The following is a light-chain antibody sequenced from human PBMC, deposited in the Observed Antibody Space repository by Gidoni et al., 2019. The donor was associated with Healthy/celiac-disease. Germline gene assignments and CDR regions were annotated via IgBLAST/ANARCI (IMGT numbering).Light chain of an antibody. CDR1: SMDVGGYNY. CDR3: SSYTSSSTHWV. J-gene: IGLJ3*02. V-gene: IGLV2-14*01. Sequence: QSALTQPASVSGAPRQSFTISCTGTSMDVGGYNYVSWYQQHPGKAPKLMIYEVSNRPSGVSNRFSGSKSGNTASLTISGLQAEDEADYYCSSYTSSSTHWVFGGGTKLTVL. CDR2: EVS.